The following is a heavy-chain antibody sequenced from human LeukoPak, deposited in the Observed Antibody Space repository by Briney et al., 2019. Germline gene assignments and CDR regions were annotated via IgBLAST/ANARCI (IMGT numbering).Heavy chain of an antibody. Sequence: GASVKVSCKASGYTFTSYGISWVRQAPGQGLEWMGWISAYNGNTNYAQKLQGRVTMTRDTSITTAYMELSSLRSDDTAVYYCARDVGEYCSSTNCYASHYWGQGTLVTVSS. CDR2: ISAYNGNT. V-gene: IGHV1-18*01. CDR3: ARDVGEYCSSTNCYASHY. D-gene: IGHD2-2*01. CDR1: GYTFTSYG. J-gene: IGHJ4*02.